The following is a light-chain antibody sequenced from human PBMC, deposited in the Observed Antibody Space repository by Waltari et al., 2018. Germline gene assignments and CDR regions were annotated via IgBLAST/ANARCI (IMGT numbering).Light chain of an antibody. CDR1: QSVTRY. V-gene: IGKV3-11*01. J-gene: IGKJ4*01. CDR3: QQRADWPLT. Sequence: EIVLTQSPGTLSLSPGERATLSCRASQSVTRYLAWYQKKPGLAPRLLIYDTSNRATGIPARFIGSGSGTDFSLTITSLESEDVAVYYCQQRADWPLTFGGGTKVEIK. CDR2: DTS.